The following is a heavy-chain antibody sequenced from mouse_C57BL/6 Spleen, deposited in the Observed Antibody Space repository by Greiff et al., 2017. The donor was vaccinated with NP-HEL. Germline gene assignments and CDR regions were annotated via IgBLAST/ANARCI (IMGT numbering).Heavy chain of an antibody. J-gene: IGHJ1*03. V-gene: IGHV5-9*01. CDR1: GFTFSSYT. CDR2: ISGGGGNT. D-gene: IGHD1-1*01. Sequence: EVMLVESGGGLVKPGGSLKLSCAASGFTFSSYTMSWVRQTPEKRLEWVATISGGGGNTYYPDSVKGRFTISRDNAKNTLYLQMSSLRSEDTALYYCASLITTVVEKDWYFDVWGTGTTVTVSS. CDR3: ASLITTVVEKDWYFDV.